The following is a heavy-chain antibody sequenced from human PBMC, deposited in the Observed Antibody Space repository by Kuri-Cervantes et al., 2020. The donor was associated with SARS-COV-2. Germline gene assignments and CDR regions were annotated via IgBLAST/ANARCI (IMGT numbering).Heavy chain of an antibody. J-gene: IGHJ4*02. Sequence: GESLKISCTASGFTFGDYAMSWVRQAPGKGLEWVGFIRSKAYGGTTEYAASVKGRFTISRDDSKSIAYLQMNSLKTEDTAVYYCTRDDFWSGYYRDWGQGILVTVSS. CDR3: TRDDFWSGYYRD. CDR1: GFTFGDYA. D-gene: IGHD3-3*01. CDR2: IRSKAYGGTT. V-gene: IGHV3-49*04.